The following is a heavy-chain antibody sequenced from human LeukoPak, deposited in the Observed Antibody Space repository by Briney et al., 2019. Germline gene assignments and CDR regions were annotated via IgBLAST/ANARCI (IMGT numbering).Heavy chain of an antibody. J-gene: IGHJ4*02. CDR3: ARGGIVPAAILRFDY. D-gene: IGHD2-2*02. V-gene: IGHV1-18*01. CDR2: ISAYNGNT. CDR1: GYTFTSYG. Sequence: GASVKVSCTASGYTFTSYGISWVRQAPGQGLEWMGRISAYNGNTNYAQKLQARVTMTTHTSTSTAYLGLRSLVSDDTAVYYCARGGIVPAAILRFDYWGQGTLVTVSS.